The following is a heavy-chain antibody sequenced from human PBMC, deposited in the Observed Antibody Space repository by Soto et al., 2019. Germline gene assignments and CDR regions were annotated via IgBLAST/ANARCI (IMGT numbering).Heavy chain of an antibody. CDR2: ISYRGNT. CDR1: GGSIINGSYD. CDR3: ARERAVVGTGWFDT. J-gene: IGHJ5*02. V-gene: IGHV4-31*03. Sequence: PXETLSLTCTVSGGSIINGSYDWTWIRHHPRKVLEWIGYISYRGNTYYNPSLKSRLTISVDTSKNQFSLTLKSMTAADTAIYYCARERAVVGTGWFDTWGQGTLVTVSS. D-gene: IGHD1-26*01.